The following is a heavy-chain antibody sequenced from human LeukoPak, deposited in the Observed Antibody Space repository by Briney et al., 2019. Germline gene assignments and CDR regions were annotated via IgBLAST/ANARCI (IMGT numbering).Heavy chain of an antibody. D-gene: IGHD3-22*01. CDR3: ARSQGGTMSLRHFDL. CDR2: INSGGNA. J-gene: IGHJ2*01. CDR1: GFTVSSNY. Sequence: GGSLRLSCAASGFTVSSNYMNWVRQAPGKGLEWVSVINSGGNAYYAASVKGRFTISRDNSENMLYLQINSLRADDTAVYYCARSQGGTMSLRHFDLWGRGTLVTVSS. V-gene: IGHV3-53*01.